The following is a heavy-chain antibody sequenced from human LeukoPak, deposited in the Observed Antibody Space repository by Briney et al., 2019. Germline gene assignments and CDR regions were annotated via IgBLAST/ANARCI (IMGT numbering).Heavy chain of an antibody. Sequence: PGGSLRLSCAASGFTFSSYGMHWVRQAPGKGLEWVAVIWYDGSNKYYADSVKGRFTISRDNSKNTLYLQMNSLRAEDTAVYYCAKDPYGGKNGFDCWGQGTLVTVSS. CDR2: IWYDGSNK. CDR3: AKDPYGGKNGFDC. D-gene: IGHD4-23*01. V-gene: IGHV3-33*06. CDR1: GFTFSSYG. J-gene: IGHJ4*02.